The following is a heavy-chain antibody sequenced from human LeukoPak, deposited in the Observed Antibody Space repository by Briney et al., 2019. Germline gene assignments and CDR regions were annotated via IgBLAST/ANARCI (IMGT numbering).Heavy chain of an antibody. J-gene: IGHJ3*02. CDR1: GFTLSSYA. CDR3: ARDRRVYYYGSGSYYNGIDAFDI. V-gene: IGHV3-23*01. CDR2: ISVSGNT. D-gene: IGHD3-10*01. Sequence: GGSLRLSCAASGFTLSSYAMSWVRQAPGKGLEWVSAISVSGNTYHADSVKGRFTISRDNAKNSLYLQMNSLRAEDTAVYYCARDRRVYYYGSGSYYNGIDAFDIWGQGTMVTVSS.